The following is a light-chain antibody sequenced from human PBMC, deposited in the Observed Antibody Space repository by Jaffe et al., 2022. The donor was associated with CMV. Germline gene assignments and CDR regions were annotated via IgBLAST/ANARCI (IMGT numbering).Light chain of an antibody. V-gene: IGLV1-40*01. J-gene: IGLJ3*02. Sequence: QSVLTQSPSVSGAPGQRITISCTGTSSNLGAGYDVHWYQQIPGTAPKLLIYGNSNRPSGVSDRFSGSKSATSASLVINGLRAEDDGDYYCQSYDSSLGGPVFGGGTKMTVL. CDR2: GNS. CDR3: QSYDSSLGGPV. CDR1: SSNLGAGYD.